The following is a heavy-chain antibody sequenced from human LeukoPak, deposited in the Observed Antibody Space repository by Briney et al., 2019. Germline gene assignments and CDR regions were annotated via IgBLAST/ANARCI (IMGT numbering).Heavy chain of an antibody. CDR2: IYYSGST. V-gene: IGHV4-31*03. CDR3: ARVEIYYDSSGYYGNYYVDY. Sequence: SETLSLTCTVSGGSISSGGYYWSWTRQHPGKGLEWIGYIYYSGSTYYNPSLKSRVTISVDTSKNQFSLKLSSVTAADTAVYDCARVEIYYDSSGYYGNYYVDYWGQGTLVTVSA. D-gene: IGHD3-22*01. J-gene: IGHJ4*02. CDR1: GGSISSGGYY.